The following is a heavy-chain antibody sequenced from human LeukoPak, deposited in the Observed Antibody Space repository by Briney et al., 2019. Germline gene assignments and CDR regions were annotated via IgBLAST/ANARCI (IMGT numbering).Heavy chain of an antibody. CDR2: INPNSGGT. J-gene: IGHJ6*03. Sequence: GSVKVSCKASGYTFTGYYMHWVRQAPGQGLEWMGWINPNSGGTNYAQKFQGRVTLTRDTSISTAYMELSRLRSDDTAVYYCAREALWFGEGIQYYMDVWGKGTTVTVSS. CDR1: GYTFTGYY. D-gene: IGHD3-10*01. CDR3: AREALWFGEGIQYYMDV. V-gene: IGHV1-2*02.